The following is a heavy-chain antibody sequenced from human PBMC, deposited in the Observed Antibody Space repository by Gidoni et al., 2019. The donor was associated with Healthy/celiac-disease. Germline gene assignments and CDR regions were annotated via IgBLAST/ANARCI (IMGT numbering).Heavy chain of an antibody. V-gene: IGHV1-3*01. CDR3: ARGLPLHGWLTYYFDY. CDR2: INAGNGNT. CDR1: GYTFTSYA. D-gene: IGHD6-19*01. Sequence: QVQLVQSGAEVKKPGASVKVSCKASGYTFTSYAMHWVRQAPGQRLEWMGWINAGNGNTKYSQQFQGRVTITRDTSASTAYMELSSLRSEDTAVYYCARGLPLHGWLTYYFDYWGQGTLVTVSS. J-gene: IGHJ4*02.